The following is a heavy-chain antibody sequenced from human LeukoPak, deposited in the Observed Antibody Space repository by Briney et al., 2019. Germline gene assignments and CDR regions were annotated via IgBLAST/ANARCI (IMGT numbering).Heavy chain of an antibody. D-gene: IGHD3-22*01. J-gene: IGHJ4*02. CDR2: ISGSGGST. V-gene: IGHV3-23*01. Sequence: GGSLRLSCAASGFTFSSYAMSWVRQAPGKGLEWVSAISGSGGSTYYADSVKGRFTISRDNSKNTLYLQMNSLRAEDTAVYYCAKRTYYYDSSGYPPFDYWGQGTLVTVSS. CDR3: AKRTYYYDSSGYPPFDY. CDR1: GFTFSSYA.